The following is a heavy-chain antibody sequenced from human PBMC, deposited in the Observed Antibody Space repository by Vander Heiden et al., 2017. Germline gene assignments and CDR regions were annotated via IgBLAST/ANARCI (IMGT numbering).Heavy chain of an antibody. D-gene: IGHD6-13*01. V-gene: IGHV3-30-3*01. CDR1: GFTFSRYA. Sequence: QVQLVESGGGVVQPGRSLRLTCAASGFTFSRYAMHWVRQAPGKGLEWVAVISYDGSNKYYADSVKGRFTISRDNSKNTLYLQMNSLRAEDTAVYYCARDLTLAADMVLGDAFDIWGQGTMVTVSS. CDR2: ISYDGSNK. CDR3: ARDLTLAADMVLGDAFDI. J-gene: IGHJ3*02.